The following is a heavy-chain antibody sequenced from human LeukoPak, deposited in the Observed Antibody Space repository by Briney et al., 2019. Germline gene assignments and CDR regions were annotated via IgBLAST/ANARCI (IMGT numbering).Heavy chain of an antibody. CDR2: INNDGSSA. J-gene: IGHJ4*02. CDR1: GFTFSSYW. D-gene: IGHD2-21*01. V-gene: IGHV3-74*01. Sequence: GGSLRLSCAASGFTFSSYWMHWVRQAPGKGLVWVSRINNDGSSATYADSVKGRFTISRDNTKNTLYLQINSLRAEDTAVYYCARDDSRGFAYWGQGTLVTVSS. CDR3: ARDDSRGFAY.